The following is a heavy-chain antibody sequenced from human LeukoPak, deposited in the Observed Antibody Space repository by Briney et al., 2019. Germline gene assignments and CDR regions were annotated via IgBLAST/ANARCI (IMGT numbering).Heavy chain of an antibody. D-gene: IGHD6-13*01. CDR1: GFTFGDYA. CDR2: IYSGGST. J-gene: IGHJ4*02. V-gene: IGHV3-53*01. Sequence: GGSLRLSCTASGFTFGDYAMSWVRQAPGKGLEWVSVIYSGGSTYYADSVKGRFTISRDNSKNTLYLQMNSLRAEDTAVYYCARGPPSRAAAGMRYFDYWGQGTLVTVSS. CDR3: ARGPPSRAAAGMRYFDY.